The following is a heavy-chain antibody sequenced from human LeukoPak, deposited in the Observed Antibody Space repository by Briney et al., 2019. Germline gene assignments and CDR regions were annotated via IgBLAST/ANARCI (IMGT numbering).Heavy chain of an antibody. D-gene: IGHD3-22*01. V-gene: IGHV1-2*02. CDR1: GYTFTGYY. J-gene: IGHJ4*02. Sequence: ASVKVSCKASGYTFTGYYMHWVRQAPGQGLEWMGWINPNSGGTNYAQKFQGRVTMTRDTSISTAYMELSRLRSDDTAVYYCARDRLDYYDSSGYYYARVNYDYWGQGTLVTVSS. CDR3: ARDRLDYYDSSGYYYARVNYDY. CDR2: INPNSGGT.